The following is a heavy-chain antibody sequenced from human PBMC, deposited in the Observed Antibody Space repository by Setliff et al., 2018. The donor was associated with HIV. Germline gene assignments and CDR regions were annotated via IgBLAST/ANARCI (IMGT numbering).Heavy chain of an antibody. CDR3: ARGIAVAGPYFDY. Sequence: ASVKVSCKASGYTFTSYYIHWVRQAPGQGLEWMGIINPSGGSTNYAQKFQDRVTMTRDTSTTTVYMDLRSLRSADTAVYYCARGIAVAGPYFDYWGQGTLVTVSS. V-gene: IGHV1-46*01. CDR1: GYTFTSYY. J-gene: IGHJ4*02. D-gene: IGHD6-19*01. CDR2: INPSGGST.